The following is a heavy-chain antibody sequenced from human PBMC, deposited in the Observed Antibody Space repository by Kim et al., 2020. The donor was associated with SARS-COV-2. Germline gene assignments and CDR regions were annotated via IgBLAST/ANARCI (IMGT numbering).Heavy chain of an antibody. CDR1: GFTFSSYG. J-gene: IGHJ4*02. CDR2: ISYDGSNK. D-gene: IGHD6-19*01. CDR3: AKGYGSGWGFDY. Sequence: GGSLRLSCAASGFTFSSYGMHWVRQAPGKGLEWVAVISYDGSNKYYADSVKGRFTISRDNSKNTLYLQMNSLRAEDTAVYYCAKGYGSGWGFDYWGQGTLVTVSS. V-gene: IGHV3-30*18.